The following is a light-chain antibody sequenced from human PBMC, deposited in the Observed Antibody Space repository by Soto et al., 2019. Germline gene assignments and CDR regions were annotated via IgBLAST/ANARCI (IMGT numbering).Light chain of an antibody. Sequence: QSALTQPAPVSGSPGQSITISCTGTSSDVGGYDYVSWYQQHPGKAPKLMIYDVNYRPSGVSIRFSGSKSGNTASLTISGLQAEDEADYYCNSYAGTAYVFGAGTKVTV. J-gene: IGLJ1*01. CDR3: NSYAGTAYV. CDR1: SSDVGGYDY. V-gene: IGLV2-14*01. CDR2: DVN.